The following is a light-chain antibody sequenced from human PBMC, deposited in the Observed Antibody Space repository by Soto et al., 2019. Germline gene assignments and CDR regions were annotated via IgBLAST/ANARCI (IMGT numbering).Light chain of an antibody. CDR3: QQRSNWPLT. V-gene: IGKV3-11*01. CDR1: QSVGSY. CDR2: GVS. J-gene: IGKJ4*01. Sequence: EIVLTQSPATLSLSPGERATLSCRASQSVGSYLAWYQHRPGQAPRLPIYGVSNRATGIPARFSGSGSGTDFTLTISSLEPEDFALYYCQQRSNWPLTLGGGTKVEI.